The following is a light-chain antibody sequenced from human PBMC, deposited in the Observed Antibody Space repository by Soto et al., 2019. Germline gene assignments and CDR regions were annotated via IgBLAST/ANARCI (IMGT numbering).Light chain of an antibody. Sequence: EIVMTQSPATLSVSPGERATLSCRTSQSVSSSLAWYQQKPGQPPSLLIYGASTRDTGIPARFSGSGSGTEFTLPISRLQSEDCAVYYCQQYKNWPWTFGQGTKVDIK. V-gene: IGKV3-15*01. CDR2: GAS. CDR3: QQYKNWPWT. J-gene: IGKJ1*01. CDR1: QSVSSS.